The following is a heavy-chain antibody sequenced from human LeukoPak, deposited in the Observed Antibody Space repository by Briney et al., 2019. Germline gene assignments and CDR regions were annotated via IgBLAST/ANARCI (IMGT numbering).Heavy chain of an antibody. CDR3: ARDTGYSYGYAY. CDR2: IKQGGSEI. J-gene: IGHJ4*02. D-gene: IGHD5-18*01. V-gene: IGHV3-7*05. CDR1: GFIFDNFW. Sequence: GGSLRLSCAASGFIFDNFWMSWVRQAPGKGLEWVANIKQGGSEIYYVDSVKGRFTISRDNAKNSLYLQMNSLRAEDTAVYYCARDTGYSYGYAYWGQGTLVTVSS.